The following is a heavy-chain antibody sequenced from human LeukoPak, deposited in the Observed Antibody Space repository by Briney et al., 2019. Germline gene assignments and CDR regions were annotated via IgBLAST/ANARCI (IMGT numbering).Heavy chain of an antibody. D-gene: IGHD6-13*01. V-gene: IGHV3-30*03. CDR2: ISYDGNKK. CDR3: ARDPRSTLIQIAAAGFVY. CDR1: GFSFSSFG. J-gene: IGHJ4*02. Sequence: GGTLRLSCVASGFSFSSFGMSWVRQAPGKGLEWVAVISYDGNKKYYADSVKGRFTISRDNSKNTLYLQMNSLRAEDTAVYYCARDPRSTLIQIAAAGFVYWSQGTLVTVSS.